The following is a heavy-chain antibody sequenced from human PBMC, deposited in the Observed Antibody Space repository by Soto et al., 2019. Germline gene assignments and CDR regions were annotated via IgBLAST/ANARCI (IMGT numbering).Heavy chain of an antibody. J-gene: IGHJ5*02. CDR1: GFTFSRYS. CDR3: AREKMDYDFWSGPNWFDT. V-gene: IGHV3-21*01. CDR2: ISSRSSYI. Sequence: GGCLRLSCAASGFTFSRYSMNWVRRAPGKGLEWVSSISSRSSYIYYAGSVKGRFTISRENAKNSLYLQMNSLRAEDTAVYYCAREKMDYDFWSGPNWFDTWGQGNLVPVS. D-gene: IGHD3-3*01.